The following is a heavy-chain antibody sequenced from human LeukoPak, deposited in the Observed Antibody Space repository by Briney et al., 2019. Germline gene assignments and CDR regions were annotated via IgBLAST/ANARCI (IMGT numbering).Heavy chain of an antibody. CDR1: GFTFSSYS. CDR2: LSGSGDRT. Sequence: PGGSLRLSCAASGFTFSSYSMNWVRQAPGKGLEWVSALSGSGDRTFYVDSVKGRFTVSRDNSKSTLYLQMDSLRVDDTALYYCARGGTNYYYMDVWGNGTTVTVSS. J-gene: IGHJ6*03. V-gene: IGHV3-23*01. CDR3: ARGGTNYYYMDV.